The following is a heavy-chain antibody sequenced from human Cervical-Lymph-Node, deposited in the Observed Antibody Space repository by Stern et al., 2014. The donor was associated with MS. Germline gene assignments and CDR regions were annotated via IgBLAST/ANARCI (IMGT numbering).Heavy chain of an antibody. CDR1: GGTFSTYP. Sequence: QVQLVESGGEVKKPGSSVKVSCKASGGTFSTYPINWVRQAPGQRLELVGGIVPIFDRANYARKFQGRVTITADESASTAYMELSGLRSEDTAVYYCARERGNSYGFDYWGQGTPVTVSS. CDR2: IVPIFDRA. V-gene: IGHV1-69*01. CDR3: ARERGNSYGFDY. J-gene: IGHJ4*02. D-gene: IGHD5-18*01.